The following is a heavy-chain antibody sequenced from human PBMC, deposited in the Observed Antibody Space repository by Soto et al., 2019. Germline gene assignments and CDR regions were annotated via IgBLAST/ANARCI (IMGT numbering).Heavy chain of an antibody. V-gene: IGHV5-51*01. CDR1: GYSITSYW. Sequence: PGESLTIYCKGSGYSITSYWIDWERQMPGKGLEWMGIIYPDDSDTRYSPSFQGQVTISADKSISTAYLQWSSLKASDTAMYYGARRVGDYAFDIWGQVTMVTVSS. D-gene: IGHD4-17*01. J-gene: IGHJ3*02. CDR3: ARRVGDYAFDI. CDR2: IYPDDSDT.